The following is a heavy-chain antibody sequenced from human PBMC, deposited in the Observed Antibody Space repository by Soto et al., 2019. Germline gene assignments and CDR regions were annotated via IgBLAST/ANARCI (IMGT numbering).Heavy chain of an antibody. D-gene: IGHD3-22*01. Sequence: QLQLQESGPGLVKPSETLSLTCTVSGGSITSSTYYWGWIRQPPGKGLEWLGNIFYGGSTYYNPSLKSRVTISGDTSKNQFSLKLNSVTAVDTSVYYCASILVGAGAFDPLGQGTLVTVSS. CDR3: ASILVGAGAFDP. V-gene: IGHV4-39*01. CDR2: IFYGGST. J-gene: IGHJ5*02. CDR1: GGSITSSTYY.